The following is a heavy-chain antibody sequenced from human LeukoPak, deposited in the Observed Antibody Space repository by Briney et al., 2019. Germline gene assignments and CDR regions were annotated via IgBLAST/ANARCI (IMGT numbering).Heavy chain of an antibody. J-gene: IGHJ5*02. V-gene: IGHV4-59*01. Sequence: SSETLSLTCTVSGGSISSYCWSWIRQPPGRRLEWIGHISYSGSTDYSPSLKSRVTISVDTSKNQLSLKLSSVTAADTAVYYCAGAPSRDGYNLEWFDPWGQGTLVTVSS. CDR3: AGAPSRDGYNLEWFDP. D-gene: IGHD5-24*01. CDR2: ISYSGST. CDR1: GGSISSYC.